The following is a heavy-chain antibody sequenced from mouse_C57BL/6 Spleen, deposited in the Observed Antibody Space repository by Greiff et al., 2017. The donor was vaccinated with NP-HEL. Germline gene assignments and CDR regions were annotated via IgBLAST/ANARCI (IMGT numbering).Heavy chain of an antibody. CDR3: ARGYYGYDDAMDY. CDR2: IYPGSGST. Sequence: QVQLQQPGAELVKPGASVKMSCKASGYTFTSYWITWVKQRPGQGLEWIGDIYPGSGSTNYNEKFKSKATLTVDTSSSTAYMQLSSLTSEDSAVYYCARGYYGYDDAMDYWGQGTSVTVSS. J-gene: IGHJ4*01. CDR1: GYTFTSYW. D-gene: IGHD2-2*01. V-gene: IGHV1-55*01.